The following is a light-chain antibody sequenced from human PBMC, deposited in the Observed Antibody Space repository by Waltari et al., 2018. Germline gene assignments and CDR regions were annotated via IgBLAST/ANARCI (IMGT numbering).Light chain of an antibody. CDR2: LNSDGSH. V-gene: IGLV4-69*01. Sequence: QLVLTQSPSASASLGAPVKLTCTLSSGHSSYAIAWHQQQPGKGPRYLMKLNSDGSHSKGDGIPDRFSGSSSGAERYLTISSLQSEDEADYYCQTWGTGIVVFGGGTKLTVL. CDR3: QTWGTGIVV. J-gene: IGLJ2*01. CDR1: SGHSSYA.